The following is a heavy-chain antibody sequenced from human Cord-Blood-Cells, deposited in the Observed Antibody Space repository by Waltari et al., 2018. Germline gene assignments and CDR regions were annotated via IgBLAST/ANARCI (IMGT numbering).Heavy chain of an antibody. CDR1: GSAFPSLH. CDR2: INPSGGST. CDR3: ARVSYFDY. J-gene: IGHJ4*02. Sequence: QGQLVQSGAGVKKPGASVRASCQASGSAFPSLHMHWVRQAPGQGLEWMGIINPSGGSTSYAQKFQGRVTMTRDTSTSTVYMELSSLRSEDTAVYYCARVSYFDYWGQGTLVTVSS. V-gene: IGHV1-46*01.